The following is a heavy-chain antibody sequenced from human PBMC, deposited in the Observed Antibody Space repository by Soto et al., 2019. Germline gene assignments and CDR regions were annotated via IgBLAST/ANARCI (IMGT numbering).Heavy chain of an antibody. J-gene: IGHJ6*02. Sequence: SLRLSCAASEFTFSNYAMTWVRQAPGKGLEWVSAISNSGYSTYYAVSVKGRFTISRDNSKNTLYLQMNYLRAEDTAIYYCAKVLQYYYYGMDVWGLGTTVTVS. V-gene: IGHV3-23*01. CDR3: AKVLQYYYYGMDV. CDR2: ISNSGYST. CDR1: EFTFSNYA.